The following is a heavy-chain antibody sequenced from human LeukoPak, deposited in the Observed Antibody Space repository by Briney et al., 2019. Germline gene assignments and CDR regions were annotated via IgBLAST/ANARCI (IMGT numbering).Heavy chain of an antibody. CDR1: GASIGTYY. D-gene: IGHD2-2*01. Sequence: SETLSLTCTVSGASIGTYYWSWIRQPPGKGLEWISYISPNGYTLYTPSLKSRVTISRDTSENHFSLILSSVTAADTAVYHCTRHDVVPVIGHGMAVWGQGTTVTVSS. J-gene: IGHJ6*02. V-gene: IGHV4-59*08. CDR3: TRHDVVPVIGHGMAV. CDR2: ISPNGYT.